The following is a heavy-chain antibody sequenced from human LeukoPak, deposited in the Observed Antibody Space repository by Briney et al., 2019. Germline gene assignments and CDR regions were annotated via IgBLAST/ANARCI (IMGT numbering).Heavy chain of an antibody. V-gene: IGHV1-69*13. CDR1: GYTLTELS. CDR3: ARDSVRDGYNYYFDY. J-gene: IGHJ4*02. Sequence: SVKVSCKVSGYTLTELSMHWVRQAPGQGLEWMGGIIPILGTANYAQKFQGRVTITADESTSTAYMELSSLRSEDTAVYYCARDSVRDGYNYYFDYWGQGTLVTVSS. CDR2: IIPILGTA. D-gene: IGHD5-24*01.